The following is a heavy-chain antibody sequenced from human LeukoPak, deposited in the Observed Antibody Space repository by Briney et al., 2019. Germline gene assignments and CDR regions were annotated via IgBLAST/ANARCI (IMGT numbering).Heavy chain of an antibody. CDR3: ARFPRGYSYGSADY. D-gene: IGHD5-18*01. J-gene: IGHJ4*02. V-gene: IGHV3-48*03. CDR1: GLTFSSYE. Sequence: GGSLRLSCAASGLTFSSYEMNWVRQAPGKGLEWVSYISSSGSTIYYADSVKGRFTISRDNAKNSLYLQMNSLRAEDTAVYYCARFPRGYSYGSADYWGQGTLVAVSS. CDR2: ISSSGSTI.